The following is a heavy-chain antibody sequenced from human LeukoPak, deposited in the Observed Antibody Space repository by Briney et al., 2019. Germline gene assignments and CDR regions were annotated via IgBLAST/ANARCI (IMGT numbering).Heavy chain of an antibody. J-gene: IGHJ4*02. CDR3: AREVLSGYSSGWYRGFDY. CDR2: IWYDGSNK. V-gene: IGHV3-33*01. Sequence: GGSLRLSCAASGFTFSSYGMHWVRQAPGKGLEWVAVIWYDGSNKYYADSVKGRFTIPRDNSKDTLYLQMNSLRAEDTAVYYCAREVLSGYSSGWYRGFDYWGQGTLVTVSS. CDR1: GFTFSSYG. D-gene: IGHD6-19*01.